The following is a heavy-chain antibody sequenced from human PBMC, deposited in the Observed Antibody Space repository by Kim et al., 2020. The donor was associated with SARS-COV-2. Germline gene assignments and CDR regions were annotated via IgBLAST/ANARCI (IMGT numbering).Heavy chain of an antibody. CDR1: GGSISSSSYY. V-gene: IGHV4-39*01. D-gene: IGHD1-7*01. Sequence: SETLSLTCTVSGGSISSSSYYWGWIRQPPGKGLEWIGSIYYSGSTYYNPSLKSRVTISVDTSKNQFSLKLSSVTAADTAAYYCARHMRFVLELPPGWFDP. J-gene: IGHJ5*02. CDR3: ARHMRFVLELPPGWFDP. CDR2: IYYSGST.